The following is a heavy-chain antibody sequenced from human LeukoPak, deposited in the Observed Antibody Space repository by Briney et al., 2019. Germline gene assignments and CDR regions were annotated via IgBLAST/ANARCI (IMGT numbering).Heavy chain of an antibody. J-gene: IGHJ4*02. CDR2: IIPIFGTA. Sequence: SVKVSCKASGGTFSSYAISWVRQAPGQGLEWMGGIIPIFGTANYAQKFQGRVTITADESTSTAYMELSSLRSEDTAVYYCARPTNRDYGDPGGHWGQGTLVTVSS. CDR3: ARPTNRDYGDPGGH. D-gene: IGHD4-17*01. CDR1: GGTFSSYA. V-gene: IGHV1-69*13.